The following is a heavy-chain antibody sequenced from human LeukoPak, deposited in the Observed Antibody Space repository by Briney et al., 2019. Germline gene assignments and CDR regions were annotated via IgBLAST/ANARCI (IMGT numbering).Heavy chain of an antibody. CDR2: INHSGST. V-gene: IGHV4-34*01. D-gene: IGHD3-9*01. CDR3: ASLDILTGYYTDLNFDY. Sequence: SETLSLTCTVSGGSISSYYWSWIRQPPGKGLEWIGEINHSGSTNYNPSLKSRVTISVDTSKNQFSLKLSSVTAADTAVYYCASLDILTGYYTDLNFDYWGQGTLVTVSS. CDR1: GGSISSYY. J-gene: IGHJ4*02.